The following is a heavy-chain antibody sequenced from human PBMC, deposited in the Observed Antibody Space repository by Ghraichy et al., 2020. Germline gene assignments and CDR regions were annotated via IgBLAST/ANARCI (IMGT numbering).Heavy chain of an antibody. CDR2: IYWNDDM. Sequence: SGPTLVKPTQTLTLTCTFSGFSLTTSGVGVGWIRQPPGKALEWLALIYWNDDMRYSPSLKSRLTITKDTSKNQVVLTMTNMDPVDTATYYCAHSQDLSGYCSSTSCATPFDYWGLGTLVTVSS. J-gene: IGHJ4*02. D-gene: IGHD2-2*01. CDR1: GFSLTTSGVG. V-gene: IGHV2-5*01. CDR3: AHSQDLSGYCSSTSCATPFDY.